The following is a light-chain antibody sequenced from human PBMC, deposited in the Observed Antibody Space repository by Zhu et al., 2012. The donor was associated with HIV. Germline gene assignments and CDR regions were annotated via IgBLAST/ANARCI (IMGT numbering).Light chain of an antibody. CDR2: GAF. V-gene: IGKV3-15*01. CDR3: HQYKDWPLWT. CDR1: QFVASD. J-gene: IGKJ1*01. Sequence: EVVLTQSPAILSVSPGERATLSCRASQFVASDLAWYQQKPGQAPRLLIYGAFARPPSTPARFSGSGSGTEFTLTISSLQPEDVALYYCHQYKDWPLWTFGQGTRVEI.